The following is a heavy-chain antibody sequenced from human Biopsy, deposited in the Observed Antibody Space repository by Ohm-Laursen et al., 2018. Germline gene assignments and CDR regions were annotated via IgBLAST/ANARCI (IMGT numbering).Heavy chain of an antibody. CDR1: GYTFTTYY. J-gene: IGHJ4*02. CDR3: VLASFDY. CDR2: INLGGNST. V-gene: IGHV1-46*01. Sequence: SSVKPSCKASGYTFTTYYIHWVRQAPGHGLGWMGIINLGGNSTAYTQNFQGRVTMTWDTSTTTVYMELSSLRSEDTAVYYCVLASFDYWGQGTLVTVPS.